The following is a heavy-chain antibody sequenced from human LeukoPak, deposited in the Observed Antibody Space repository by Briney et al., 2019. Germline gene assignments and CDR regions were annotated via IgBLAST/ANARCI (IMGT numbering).Heavy chain of an antibody. CDR1: GGSFSSYY. CDR2: IYYSGST. D-gene: IGHD1-14*01. V-gene: IGHV4-59*01. J-gene: IGHJ6*03. Sequence: SETLSLTCAVYGGSFSSYYWSWIRQPPGKGLEWIGYIYYSGSTNYNPSLKSRVTISVDTSKNQFSLKLSSVTAADTAVYYCARRTGVHPYYYMDVWGKGTTVTISS. CDR3: ARRTGVHPYYYMDV.